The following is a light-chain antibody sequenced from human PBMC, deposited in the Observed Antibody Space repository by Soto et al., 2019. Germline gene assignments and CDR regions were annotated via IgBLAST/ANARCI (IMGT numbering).Light chain of an antibody. Sequence: DIQMAQSPSSVSASVGDRVTITCRASQGISGWLAWYQQKPGKVPKLLIYAASSLQTGVPSRFSGSGSGTDFTLTISSLQPEDFATSYCQQANSLPFTFGPGTKVDIK. J-gene: IGKJ3*01. CDR1: QGISGW. CDR3: QQANSLPFT. CDR2: AAS. V-gene: IGKV1D-12*01.